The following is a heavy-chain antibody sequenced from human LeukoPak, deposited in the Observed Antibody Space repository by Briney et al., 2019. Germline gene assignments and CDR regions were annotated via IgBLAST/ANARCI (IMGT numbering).Heavy chain of an antibody. Sequence: NPSETLSLTCTVSGGSISSYYWSWIRQPPGKGLEWIGCIYYSGSTTYNPSLKSRVTISVDTSKNQFSLKLSSVTAADTAVYYCARYSGTYSGWFDYWGQGTLVTVSS. D-gene: IGHD1-26*01. J-gene: IGHJ4*02. CDR2: IYYSGST. CDR3: ARYSGTYSGWFDY. CDR1: GGSISSYY. V-gene: IGHV4-59*01.